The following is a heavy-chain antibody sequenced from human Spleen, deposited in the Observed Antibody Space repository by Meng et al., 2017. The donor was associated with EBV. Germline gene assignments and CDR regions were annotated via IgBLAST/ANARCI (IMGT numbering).Heavy chain of an antibody. D-gene: IGHD4-17*01. Sequence: QVHLQQWGTGLLKPSETLSLTCGVEGGSFSGYYWSWIRQSPGKGLQWIGEINHSGDTVYDPSLKSRVTISIDTSKYQFSLNLTSVTAADTALYYCARGSGDYLKLDCFDPWGQGTLVTASS. CDR2: INHSGDT. V-gene: IGHV4-34*01. J-gene: IGHJ5*02. CDR1: GGSFSGYY. CDR3: ARGSGDYLKLDCFDP.